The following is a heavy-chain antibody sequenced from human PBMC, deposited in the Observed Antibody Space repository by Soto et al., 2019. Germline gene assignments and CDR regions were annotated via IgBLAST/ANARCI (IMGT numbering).Heavy chain of an antibody. J-gene: IGHJ4*02. V-gene: IGHV3-30*18. CDR1: GFTFSSYG. CDR2: ISYDGSNK. CDR3: AKDRFDNYYDSSGYYNFDY. Sequence: GGSLRLSRAASGFTFSSYGMHWVRQAPGKGLEWVAVISYDGSNKYYADSVKGRFTISRDNSKNTLYLQMNSLRAEDTAVYYCAKDRFDNYYDSSGYYNFDYWGQGTLVTVSS. D-gene: IGHD3-22*01.